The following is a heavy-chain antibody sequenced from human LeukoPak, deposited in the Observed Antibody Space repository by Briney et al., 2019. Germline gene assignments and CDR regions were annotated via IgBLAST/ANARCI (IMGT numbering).Heavy chain of an antibody. D-gene: IGHD3-10*01. CDR3: ARDPPILLWFGEGRFDP. J-gene: IGHJ5*02. V-gene: IGHV4-38-2*02. Sequence: PSETLCLTCTVSGYSISSGNYWDWIRQAPGKGLEWIESSYHSGSTYYNPSLKSRVTISVDTAKNQFSLKLSSVTAADTAVYYCARDPPILLWFGEGRFDPWGQGTLVTVSS. CDR2: SYHSGST. CDR1: GYSISSGNY.